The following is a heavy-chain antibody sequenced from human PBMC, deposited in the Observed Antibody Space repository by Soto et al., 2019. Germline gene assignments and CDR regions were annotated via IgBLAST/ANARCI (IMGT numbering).Heavy chain of an antibody. D-gene: IGHD2-8*01. CDR1: GFTFSKAW. CDR2: IKSKTDGGTT. CDR3: TTHGYYYYYLYF. J-gene: IGHJ6*03. V-gene: IGHV3-15*01. Sequence: GGSLRLSCAASGFTFSKAWMSWVRQAPGKGLEWVGRIKSKTDGGTTDYAAPVKGRFTISRDDSKNTLYLQMNSLKTEDTAVYYCTTHGYYYYYLYFWGKGTTVTVSS.